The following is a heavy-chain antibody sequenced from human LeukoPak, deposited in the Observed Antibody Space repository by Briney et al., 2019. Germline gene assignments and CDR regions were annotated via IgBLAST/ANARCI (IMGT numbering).Heavy chain of an antibody. CDR1: GYTFTIYG. V-gene: IGHV1-18*04. CDR3: ARAAMVRGVTGMDV. CDR2: INAYNGNT. Sequence: ASVTVSFKSSGYTFTIYGISWVRQTPGQGLEWMGVINAYNGNTNYSHKLQDRGTMTTDTSTTTAYMELRSLRSDDTAVYYCARAAMVRGVTGMDVWGKGTTVTVSS. J-gene: IGHJ6*04. D-gene: IGHD3-10*01.